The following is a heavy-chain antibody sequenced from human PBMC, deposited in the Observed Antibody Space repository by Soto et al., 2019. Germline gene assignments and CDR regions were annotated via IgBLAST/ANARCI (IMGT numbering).Heavy chain of an antibody. CDR3: ARAPQILPQYYYDSSGSFDY. D-gene: IGHD3-22*01. V-gene: IGHV4-30-4*01. J-gene: IGHJ4*02. CDR2: IYYSGST. Sequence: PSETLSLTCTVSGGSISSGDYYWGWIRQPPGKGLEWIGYIYYSGSTYYNPSLKSRVTISVDTSKNQFSLKLSSVTAADTAVYYCARAPQILPQYYYDSSGSFDYWGQGTLVTVSS. CDR1: GGSISSGDYY.